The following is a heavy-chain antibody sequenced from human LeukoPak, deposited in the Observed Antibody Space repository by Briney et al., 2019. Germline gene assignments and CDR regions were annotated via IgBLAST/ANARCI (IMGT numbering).Heavy chain of an antibody. CDR3: ARDVGSGSYFD. V-gene: IGHV4-59*01. D-gene: IGHD3-10*01. CDR2: IYYSGST. CDR1: GGSLRNYY. Sequence: SETLSLTCTVSGGSLRNYYWSWIRQPPGKGLEWIGYIYYSGSTNYNPSLKSRVTISVDTSKNQFSLKLSSVTAADTAVYYCARDVGSGSYFDWGQGTLVTVSS. J-gene: IGHJ4*02.